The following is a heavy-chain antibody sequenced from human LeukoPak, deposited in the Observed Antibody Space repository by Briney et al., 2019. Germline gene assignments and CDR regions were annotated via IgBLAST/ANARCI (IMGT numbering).Heavy chain of an antibody. Sequence: SQTLSLTCTVSGGSISSSSYYWGWIRQPPGKDLEWIGGISYSGSTYYNPSLKSRVTISVDTSKNQFSLKLSSVTAADTALYYCARHNSGSYYAAFDIWGQGTMVTVSS. V-gene: IGHV4-39*01. D-gene: IGHD1-26*01. CDR1: GGSISSSSYY. CDR3: ARHNSGSYYAAFDI. J-gene: IGHJ3*02. CDR2: ISYSGST.